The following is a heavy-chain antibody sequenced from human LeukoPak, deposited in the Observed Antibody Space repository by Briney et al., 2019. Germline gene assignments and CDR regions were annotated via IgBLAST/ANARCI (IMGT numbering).Heavy chain of an antibody. Sequence: GSLRLSCAASGFTFSNYWMSWVRQSPGKGLEWIASMFHSGSTYYNPSLKSRVTMSVDTSKNQFSLRLNSVTAADTAVYYCAREARGGSTYFDNWGQGTLVTVSS. CDR3: AREARGGSTYFDN. CDR2: MFHSGST. D-gene: IGHD1-26*01. CDR1: GFTFSNYW. J-gene: IGHJ4*02. V-gene: IGHV4-38-2*02.